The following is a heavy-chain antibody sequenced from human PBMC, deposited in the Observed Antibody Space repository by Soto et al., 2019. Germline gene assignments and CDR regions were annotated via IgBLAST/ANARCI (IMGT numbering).Heavy chain of an antibody. CDR2: ISSDGSST. J-gene: IGHJ6*03. Sequence: EVQLVESGGGLIQPGGSLRPSCAASGFTFRSYWMHWVRQGPGKGLAWVARISSDGSSTSYADSVKGRFTISRDNAKNTLYLQMNSLRAEDTAVYYCALKHSSSWAYYYYYMDVWGKGTTVTVSS. CDR1: GFTFRSYW. V-gene: IGHV3-74*01. D-gene: IGHD6-13*01. CDR3: ALKHSSSWAYYYYYMDV.